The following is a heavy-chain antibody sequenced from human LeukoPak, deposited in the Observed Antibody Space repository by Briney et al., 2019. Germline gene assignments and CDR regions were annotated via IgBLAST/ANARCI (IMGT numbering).Heavy chain of an antibody. J-gene: IGHJ4*02. V-gene: IGHV3-21*01. Sequence: KPGGSLRLSCAASGFTFSSYSMNWVRQAPGKGLEWVSSISSSGSYIYYADSVKGRFTISRDNAKNSLYLQMNSLRAEDTAVYYCARGPSGYHNTGGQGTLVTVSS. D-gene: IGHD5-12*01. CDR3: ARGPSGYHNT. CDR2: ISSSGSYI. CDR1: GFTFSSYS.